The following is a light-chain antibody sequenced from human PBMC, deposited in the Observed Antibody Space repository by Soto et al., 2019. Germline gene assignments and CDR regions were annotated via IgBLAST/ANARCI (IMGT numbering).Light chain of an antibody. CDR2: EVN. V-gene: IGLV2-8*01. CDR3: SSYAGSSNV. Sequence: SVLTQPPSASGSPGQSVAISCTGTSSDVGGYNYVSWYQQHPGKAPKLMIYEVNKRPSGVPDRSSGSKSGNTASLTVSGLQAEDEADYYCSSYAGSSNVFGTGTKVTVL. J-gene: IGLJ1*01. CDR1: SSDVGGYNY.